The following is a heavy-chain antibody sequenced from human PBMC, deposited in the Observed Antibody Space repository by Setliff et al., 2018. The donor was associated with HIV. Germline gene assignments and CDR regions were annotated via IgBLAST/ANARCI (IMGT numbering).Heavy chain of an antibody. Sequence: AASVKVSCKAPGYTFTGYHMHWVRQAPGQGLEWMGWINPHSGGTKYAQKFQGRVTMTRDTSISAAYMELSRLRSDDTAVYYCARVDCSSTRCYAFDILGQGTMVTVSS. D-gene: IGHD2-2*01. CDR2: INPHSGGT. CDR3: ARVDCSSTRCYAFDI. J-gene: IGHJ3*02. CDR1: GYTFTGYH. V-gene: IGHV1-2*02.